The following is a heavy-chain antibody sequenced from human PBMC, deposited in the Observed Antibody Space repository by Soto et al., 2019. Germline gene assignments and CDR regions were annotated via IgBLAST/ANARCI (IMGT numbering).Heavy chain of an antibody. CDR3: ARDLNGRWELLY. CDR2: ISAYNGNT. D-gene: IGHD1-26*01. CDR1: GYTFTSYG. V-gene: IGHV1-18*04. J-gene: IGHJ4*02. Sequence: ASVKVSCKASGYTFTSYGISWLRQAPGQGLEWMGWISAYNGNTNYAQKLQGRVTMTTDTSTSTAYMELRSLRSDDTAVYYCARDLNGRWELLYWGQGTLVTVSS.